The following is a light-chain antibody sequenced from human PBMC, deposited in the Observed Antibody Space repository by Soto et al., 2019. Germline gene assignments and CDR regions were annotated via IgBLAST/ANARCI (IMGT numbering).Light chain of an antibody. J-gene: IGKJ1*01. CDR3: LQYNTLWT. CDR1: QSISSW. CDR2: KAS. V-gene: IGKV1-5*03. Sequence: DIQMTQSPSTLSASVGGRVTITCRASQSISSWLAWYQQKPGKAPKVLIYKASTLESGVPSRFSGSGSGTEFTLTISSLQPDDFATYYCLQYNTLWTFGQGTKVEIK.